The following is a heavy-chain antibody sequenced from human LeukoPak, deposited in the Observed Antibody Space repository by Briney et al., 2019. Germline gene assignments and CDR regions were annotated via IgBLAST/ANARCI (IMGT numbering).Heavy chain of an antibody. CDR1: GYTLTELS. CDR2: FDPEDGET. Sequence: GASVKVSCKVSGYTLTELSMHWVRQAPGKGLEWMGGFDPEDGETIYAQKFQGRVTMTEDTSTDTAYMELSSLRSEDTAVYYCLSEQWLARGENYWGQGTLVTVSS. V-gene: IGHV1-24*01. CDR3: LSEQWLARGENY. J-gene: IGHJ4*02. D-gene: IGHD6-19*01.